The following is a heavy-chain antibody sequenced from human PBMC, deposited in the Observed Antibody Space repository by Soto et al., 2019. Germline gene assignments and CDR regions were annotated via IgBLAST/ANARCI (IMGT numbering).Heavy chain of an antibody. CDR1: GFTFRNNV. V-gene: IGHV3-23*01. CDR2: ITGSGRDT. D-gene: IGHD1-1*01. J-gene: IGHJ4*02. Sequence: GSLRLSCTASGFTFRNNVLSWVRQAPGKGLDWVSGITGSGRDTYYADSVKGRFTISRDNSKNMVFLQMNSLRAEDTALYYCAKNGLDNSPSAIDSWGPGTLVTVSS. CDR3: AKNGLDNSPSAIDS.